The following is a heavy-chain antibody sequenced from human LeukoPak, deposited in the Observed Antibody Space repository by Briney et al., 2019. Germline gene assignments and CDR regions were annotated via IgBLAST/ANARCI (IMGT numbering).Heavy chain of an antibody. Sequence: ASVKVSCKASGYTFTSYAMNWVRQAPGQGLEWMGWINTNTGNPTYAQGFTGRFVFSLDTSVSTAYLQISSLKAEDTAVYYCARESAPGIAVAGTADYWGQGTLVTVSS. V-gene: IGHV7-4-1*02. CDR3: ARESAPGIAVAGTADY. CDR1: GYTFTSYA. CDR2: INTNTGNP. J-gene: IGHJ4*02. D-gene: IGHD6-19*01.